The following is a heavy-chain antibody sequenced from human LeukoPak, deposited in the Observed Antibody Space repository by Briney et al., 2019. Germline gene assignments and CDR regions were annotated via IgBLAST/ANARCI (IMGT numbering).Heavy chain of an antibody. CDR2: IDHSGST. D-gene: IGHD3-10*01. CDR1: GGSFSGYY. Sequence: SETLSLTCAVYGGSFSGYYWSWIRHPPGRGLEWIAEIDHSGSTHYNPSLKSRVIISVDMSQHQVSLILNSLTAADTAVYYCARGYPYYGSGSPPGDVWGDGTSVIVSS. V-gene: IGHV4-34*01. J-gene: IGHJ6*04. CDR3: ARGYPYYGSGSPPGDV.